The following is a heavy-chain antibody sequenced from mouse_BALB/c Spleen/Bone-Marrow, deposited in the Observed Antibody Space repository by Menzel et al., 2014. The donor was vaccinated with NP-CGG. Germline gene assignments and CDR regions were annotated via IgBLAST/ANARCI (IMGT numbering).Heavy chain of an antibody. CDR3: ARDQGRVLFGY. CDR2: IRNKANGYTT. Sequence: EVHLVESGGGLVQPGGSLRLSCATSGFTFTDYYMNWVRQPPGKALEWLGFIRNKANGYTTEYSASVKGRFTVSRDNSQNILYLQMNTLRAEDSATYYCARDQGRVLFGYWGQGTTLTVSS. V-gene: IGHV7-3*02. CDR1: GFTFTDYY. J-gene: IGHJ2*01.